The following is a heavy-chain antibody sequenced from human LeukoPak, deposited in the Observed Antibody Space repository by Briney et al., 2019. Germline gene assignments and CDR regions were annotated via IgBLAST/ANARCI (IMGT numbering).Heavy chain of an antibody. D-gene: IGHD4-17*01. Sequence: GGSLRLSCAASGFIFSGSTIQWVRQASGKGLEWIGRIRSKANNYATTYAASVKGRFTISRDDSKNTAYLQMNSLKTGDTAVYFCSSGLSVLRSNNTPVDYWGQGTLVTVSS. CDR2: IRSKANNYAT. CDR1: GFIFSGST. V-gene: IGHV3-73*01. J-gene: IGHJ4*02. CDR3: SSGLSVLRSNNTPVDY.